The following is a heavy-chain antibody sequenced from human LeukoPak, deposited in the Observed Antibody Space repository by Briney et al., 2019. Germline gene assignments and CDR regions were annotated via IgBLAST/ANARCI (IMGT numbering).Heavy chain of an antibody. CDR1: GYTFTSYD. V-gene: IGHV1-8*02. Sequence: ASVKVSCKASGYTFTSYDINWVRQATGQGLEWMGWVNPNSGHTGYAQKFQGRVTMTRDTSTSTVYMELSSLRSEDTAVYYCARGGGQRGIAVTSPGDYWGQGTLVTVSS. CDR2: VNPNSGHT. CDR3: ARGGGQRGIAVTSPGDY. J-gene: IGHJ4*02. D-gene: IGHD6-19*01.